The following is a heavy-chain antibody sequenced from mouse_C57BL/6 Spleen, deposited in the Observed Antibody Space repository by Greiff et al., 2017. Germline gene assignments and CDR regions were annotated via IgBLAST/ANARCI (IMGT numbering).Heavy chain of an antibody. Sequence: EVQLQQSGTVLARPGASVKMSCKTSGYTFTSYWMHSVKQRPGQGLEWIGYIYPVNSDTSYNQQFKGKAKLTAVTSASTAYMELSSLTNEDSAVYYCTPYGSSHFAYWGQGTLVTVSA. J-gene: IGHJ3*01. CDR2: IYPVNSDT. CDR1: GYTFTSYW. D-gene: IGHD1-1*01. V-gene: IGHV1-5*01. CDR3: TPYGSSHFAY.